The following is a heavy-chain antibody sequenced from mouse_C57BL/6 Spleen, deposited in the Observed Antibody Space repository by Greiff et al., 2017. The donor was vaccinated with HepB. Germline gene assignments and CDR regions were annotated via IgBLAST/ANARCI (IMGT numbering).Heavy chain of an antibody. CDR2: IDPGDGDT. CDR1: GFNIKDYY. Sequence: VQLQQSGAELVRPGASVKLSCTASGFNIKDYYMHWVKQRPEQGLEWIGRIDPGDGDTEYAPKFQGKATMTADTYSNTAYLQLSSLTSEDTAVYYCTTPCTTVPYYFDYWGQGTTLTVSS. D-gene: IGHD1-1*01. J-gene: IGHJ2*01. V-gene: IGHV14-1*01. CDR3: TTPCTTVPYYFDY.